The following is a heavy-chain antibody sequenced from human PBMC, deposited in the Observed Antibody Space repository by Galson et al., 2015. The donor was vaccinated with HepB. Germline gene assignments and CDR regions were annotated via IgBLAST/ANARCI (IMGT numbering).Heavy chain of an antibody. D-gene: IGHD5-18*01. CDR2: INVYNGNT. Sequence: SVKVSCKASGYTFTSYGISWVRQAPGQGLEWMGWINVYNGNTNYAQKLQGRVSMTTDTSTSTAYMELRSLRSDDTAVYYCARAEQLWLPDNYWGQGTLVTVSS. CDR3: ARAEQLWLPDNY. V-gene: IGHV1-18*04. J-gene: IGHJ4*02. CDR1: GYTFTSYG.